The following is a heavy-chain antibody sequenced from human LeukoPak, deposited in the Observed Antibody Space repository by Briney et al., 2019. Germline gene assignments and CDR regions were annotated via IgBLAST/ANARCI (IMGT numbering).Heavy chain of an antibody. V-gene: IGHV4-31*03. CDR1: GGSISSGGYY. Sequence: SETLPLTCTVSGGSISSGGYYWSWIRQHPGKGLEWIGYIYYSGSTYYNPSLKSRVTISVDTSKNQFSLKLSSVTAADTAVYYCARASTSNWFDPWGQGTLVTVSS. J-gene: IGHJ5*02. CDR2: IYYSGST. CDR3: ARASTSNWFDP. D-gene: IGHD5/OR15-5a*01.